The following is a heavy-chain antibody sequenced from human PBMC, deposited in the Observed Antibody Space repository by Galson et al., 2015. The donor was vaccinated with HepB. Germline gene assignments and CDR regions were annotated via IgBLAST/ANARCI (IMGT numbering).Heavy chain of an antibody. J-gene: IGHJ3*01. CDR2: ISYDETNK. D-gene: IGHD2-15*01. V-gene: IGHV3-30*18. CDR1: GFTFNTYG. CDR3: AKPLSSVVAASPDAFHV. Sequence: SLRLSCAASGFTFNTYGIHWVRQAPGKGLECVAVISYDETNKYYAESVRGRFTISRDNSKNTLYLQMNSLTAEDTAVYYCAKPLSSVVAASPDAFHVWGQGTMVTVSS.